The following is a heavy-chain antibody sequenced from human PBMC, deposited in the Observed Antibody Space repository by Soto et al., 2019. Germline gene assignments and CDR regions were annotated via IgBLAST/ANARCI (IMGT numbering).Heavy chain of an antibody. D-gene: IGHD3-10*01. V-gene: IGHV4-31*03. Sequence: QVQLQESGPGLVKPSQTLSLTCTVSGGSISSGGYYWRWIRQHPGKGLEWIGYIYYSGSTYDNPSLKSRVTISVDTSKHQFSLKLSSVTAADTAVYYCARGRGQIWFDPWGQGTLVTVSS. CDR3: ARGRGQIWFDP. CDR2: IYYSGST. CDR1: GGSISSGGYY. J-gene: IGHJ5*02.